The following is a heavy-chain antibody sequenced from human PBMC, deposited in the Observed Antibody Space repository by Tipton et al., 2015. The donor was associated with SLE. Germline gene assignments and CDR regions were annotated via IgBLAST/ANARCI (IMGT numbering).Heavy chain of an antibody. V-gene: IGHV4-39*07. CDR3: ARDCDWGPLGY. Sequence: TLSLTCTVSGVSISSFGFYWGWIRQPPGRGLEWIGSLHYSGTTDYNPSLKSRVTISLDTSKNHLSLKLSSVTAADTAVYYCARDCDWGPLGYWGQGTLVTVSS. J-gene: IGHJ4*02. CDR1: GVSISSFGFY. D-gene: IGHD2-21*01. CDR2: LHYSGTT.